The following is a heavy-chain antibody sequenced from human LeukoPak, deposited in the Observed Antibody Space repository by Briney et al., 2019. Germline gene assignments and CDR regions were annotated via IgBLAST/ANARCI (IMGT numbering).Heavy chain of an antibody. CDR3: ARAMTSITMIPSPGAFDI. CDR1: GGSISSGSYY. Sequence: SETLSLTCTVSGGSISSGSYYWSWIRQPAGKGLEWIGRIYTSGSTNYNPSLKSRVTISVDTSKNQFSLKLSSVTAADTAVYYCARAMTSITMIPSPGAFDIWGQGTMVTVSS. V-gene: IGHV4-61*02. CDR2: IYTSGST. D-gene: IGHD3-22*01. J-gene: IGHJ3*02.